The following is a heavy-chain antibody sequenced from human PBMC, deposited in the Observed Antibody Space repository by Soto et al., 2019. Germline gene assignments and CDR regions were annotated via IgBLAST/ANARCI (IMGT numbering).Heavy chain of an antibody. CDR2: IYAADSES. D-gene: IGHD3-9*01. CDR1: GYRFTSYW. J-gene: IGHJ4*02. Sequence: PGESLKISCKGSGYRFTSYWIAWVRQKPGKGLEWMGTIYAADSESKYSPSFQGQVSFSADKSNNTAHLHWSSLKASDTATYFCARFVSYYDFLNGYNDYLDYWGQGTPVTVSS. CDR3: ARFVSYYDFLNGYNDYLDY. V-gene: IGHV5-51*01.